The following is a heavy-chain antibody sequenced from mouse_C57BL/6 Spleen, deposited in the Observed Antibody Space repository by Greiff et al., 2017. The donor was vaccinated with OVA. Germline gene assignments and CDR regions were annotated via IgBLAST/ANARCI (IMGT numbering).Heavy chain of an antibody. CDR3: ARWSPHYYGSSPYAMDY. Sequence: QVQLQQSGAELVKPGASVKLSCKASGYTFTSYWMHWVKQRPGQGLEWIGMIHPNSGSTNYNEKFKSKATLTVDKSSSTAYMQLSSLTSEDTTVYYCARWSPHYYGSSPYAMDYWGQGTSVTVSS. J-gene: IGHJ4*01. V-gene: IGHV1-64*01. CDR2: IHPNSGST. D-gene: IGHD1-1*01. CDR1: GYTFTSYW.